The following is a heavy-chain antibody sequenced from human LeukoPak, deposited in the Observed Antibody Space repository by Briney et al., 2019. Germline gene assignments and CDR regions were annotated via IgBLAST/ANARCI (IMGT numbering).Heavy chain of an antibody. J-gene: IGHJ4*02. CDR1: GCTVSSGSYY. CDR3: ASEPSLSGYPLLRVVAATQRDY. CDR2: SNYSGST. V-gene: IGHV4-61*01. D-gene: IGHD2-15*01. Sequence: SETLSLTCTVSGCTVSSGSYYWIWIRQPPGKGLEWIGYSNYSGSTNYNPSLKSRVTISVDTSKNQFSLKLSYVPAADTAVYYCASEPSLSGYPLLRVVAATQRDYWGQGTLVTVSS.